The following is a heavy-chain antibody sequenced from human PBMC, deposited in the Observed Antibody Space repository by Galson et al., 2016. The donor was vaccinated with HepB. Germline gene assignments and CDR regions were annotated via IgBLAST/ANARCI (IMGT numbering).Heavy chain of an antibody. CDR1: GGSMSGYH. Sequence: SETLSLTCTVSGGSMSGYHWSWIRQPPGKGLEWIAYIYNSGSTNYNPSLKSRVTISLDTPKKQFSLKLSSVTAADTAVYYCARDRLSVGDDEWAYWGQGTLVTVAS. J-gene: IGHJ4*02. CDR3: ARDRLSVGDDEWAY. V-gene: IGHV4-59*01. CDR2: IYNSGST. D-gene: IGHD4-17*01.